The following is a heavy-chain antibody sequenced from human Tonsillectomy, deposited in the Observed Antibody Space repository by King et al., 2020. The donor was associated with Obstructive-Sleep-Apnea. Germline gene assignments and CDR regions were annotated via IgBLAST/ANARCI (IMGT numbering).Heavy chain of an antibody. CDR2: ISNSGSTI. V-gene: IGHV3-11*01. Sequence: VQLVESGGGLVKPGGSLRLSCAASGFTFSDYYMSWIRQAPGKGLEWVSYISNSGSTIYYADSVKGRFTISRDNAKNSLYLQMNSLRAEDTAVYYCARDWSSWDNWGSSGAFDIWGQGTMVTVFS. CDR1: GFTFSDYY. J-gene: IGHJ3*02. D-gene: IGHD7-27*01. CDR3: ARDWSSWDNWGSSGAFDI.